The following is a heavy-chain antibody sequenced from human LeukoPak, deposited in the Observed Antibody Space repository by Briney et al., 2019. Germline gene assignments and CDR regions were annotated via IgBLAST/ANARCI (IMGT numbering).Heavy chain of an antibody. Sequence: ASVKVSCKASGYTFTGYYIHWVRQAPGQGLEWMGRINPNSGGTNYAQKFQGRVTMTRDTSISTAYMELSGLTSDDTAVFYCARVVPDAKPLFYMDVWGKGTTVTVSS. V-gene: IGHV1-2*06. CDR3: ARVVPDAKPLFYMDV. CDR2: INPNSGGT. J-gene: IGHJ6*03. CDR1: GYTFTGYY. D-gene: IGHD2-2*02.